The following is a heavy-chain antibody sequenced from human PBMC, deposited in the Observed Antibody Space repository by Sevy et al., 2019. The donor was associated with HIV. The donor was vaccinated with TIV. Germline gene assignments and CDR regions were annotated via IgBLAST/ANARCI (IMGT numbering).Heavy chain of an antibody. J-gene: IGHJ4*02. Sequence: ASVKVSCKASGHTLTDLSMHWVRQAPGKGFEWIGRFDPEDGERIYAQKFQGRVTMTEDTSTDTAYMELSSLRSGDTAVYYCSATREYYSDGYGYFDYWGQGTLVTVSS. CDR2: FDPEDGER. D-gene: IGHD3-22*01. CDR3: SATREYYSDGYGYFDY. CDR1: GHTLTDLS. V-gene: IGHV1-24*01.